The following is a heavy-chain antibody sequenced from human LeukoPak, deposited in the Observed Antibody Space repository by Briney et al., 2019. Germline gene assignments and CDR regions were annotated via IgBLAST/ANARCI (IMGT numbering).Heavy chain of an antibody. Sequence: GESLQSSCQGSGFGFTTYWIGWVRPVPGKGLEWMGIIYPGDSDTRYSPSFQGQVTISADKSISTAYLQWSSLKASDTAMYYCARSVVAAAMSDAFDIWGQGTMVTVSS. CDR1: GFGFTTYW. J-gene: IGHJ3*02. V-gene: IGHV5-51*01. CDR3: ARSVVAAAMSDAFDI. D-gene: IGHD2-2*01. CDR2: IYPGDSDT.